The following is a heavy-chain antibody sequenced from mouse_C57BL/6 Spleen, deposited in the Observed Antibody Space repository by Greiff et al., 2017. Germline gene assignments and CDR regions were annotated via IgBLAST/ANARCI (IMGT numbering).Heavy chain of an antibody. J-gene: IGHJ4*01. D-gene: IGHD1-1*01. CDR1: GYTFTSYW. Sequence: QVQLQQPGAELVKPGASVKLSCKASGYTFTSYWMQWVKQRPGQGLEWIGEIDPSDSYTNYNQKFKGKATLTVDTSSSTAYMQLSSLTSEDSAVYYWARWIITTVVEGYAMDYWGQGTSVTVSS. V-gene: IGHV1-50*01. CDR2: IDPSDSYT. CDR3: ARWIITTVVEGYAMDY.